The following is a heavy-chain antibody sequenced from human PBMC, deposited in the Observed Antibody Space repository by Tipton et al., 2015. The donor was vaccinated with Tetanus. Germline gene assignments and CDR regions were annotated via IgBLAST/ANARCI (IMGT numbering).Heavy chain of an antibody. Sequence: LRLSCTVSGGSISSSSYYWGWIRQPPGKGLEWIGSIYSSVTTNYNPSLKSRVTMSVDTSKNQFSLKLSSVTAADTAVYYCAREDGSGWSDYYAMDVWGQGTTVIVSS. V-gene: IGHV4-39*07. CDR2: IYSSVTT. J-gene: IGHJ6*02. D-gene: IGHD6-19*01. CDR3: AREDGSGWSDYYAMDV. CDR1: GGSISSSSYY.